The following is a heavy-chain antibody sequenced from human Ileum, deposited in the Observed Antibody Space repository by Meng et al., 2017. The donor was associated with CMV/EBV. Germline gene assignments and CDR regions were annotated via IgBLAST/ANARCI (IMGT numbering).Heavy chain of an antibody. CDR1: GFTFTTYW. V-gene: IGHV3-7*01. J-gene: IGHJ4*01. CDR3: ATIREYGSCYNPSDH. CDR2: INQDESEK. Sequence: GESLKISCAASGFTFTTYWMTWVRQAPGKGLEWVANINQDESEKSYVDSVKGRFTISRDNGKNSLYLQMNSLSAGDTAVYYCATIREYGSCYNPSDHWGQGTLVTVSS. D-gene: IGHD2-15*01.